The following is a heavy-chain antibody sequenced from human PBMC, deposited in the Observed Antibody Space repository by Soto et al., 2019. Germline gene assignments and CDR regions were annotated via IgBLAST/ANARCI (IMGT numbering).Heavy chain of an antibody. V-gene: IGHV3-23*01. J-gene: IGHJ6*02. CDR3: AKDSYYDFWSGYYVYYGMDV. CDR1: GFTFSSYA. Sequence: PGGSLRLSCAASGFTFSSYAMSWVRQAPGKGLEWVSAISGSGGSTYYADSVKGRFTTSRDNSKNTLYLQMNSLRAEDTAVYYCAKDSYYDFWSGYYVYYGMDVWGQGTTVTVSS. D-gene: IGHD3-3*01. CDR2: ISGSGGST.